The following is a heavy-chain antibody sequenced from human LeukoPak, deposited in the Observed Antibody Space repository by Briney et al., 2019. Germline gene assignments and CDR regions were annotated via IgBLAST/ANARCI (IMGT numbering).Heavy chain of an antibody. D-gene: IGHD3-16*01. CDR2: IYYTGTT. Sequence: SETLSLTCTVSGGSISGTYYWSWIRQPPGKGLEWIGYIYYTGTTDSNPSLKSRVTVSLDTSKNQFSLNLSSVTAADTSVYYCARRWVYDKRAFDAWGQGTMVTVSS. CDR1: GGSISGTYY. V-gene: IGHV4-59*08. CDR3: ARRWVYDKRAFDA. J-gene: IGHJ3*01.